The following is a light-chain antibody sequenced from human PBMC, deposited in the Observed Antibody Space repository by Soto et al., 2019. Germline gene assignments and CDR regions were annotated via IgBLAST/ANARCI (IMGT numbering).Light chain of an antibody. CDR2: GSP. Sequence: EIVLTQSPATLSVSPGERATLSCRASQSVSSNLAWHQQKPGQAPRLLIYGSPTRATGIPARFSGSGSGTEFTLTISSLQSEDFAVYYCQQYKNWPPITFGQGTRLEI. CDR1: QSVSSN. CDR3: QQYKNWPPIT. V-gene: IGKV3-15*01. J-gene: IGKJ5*01.